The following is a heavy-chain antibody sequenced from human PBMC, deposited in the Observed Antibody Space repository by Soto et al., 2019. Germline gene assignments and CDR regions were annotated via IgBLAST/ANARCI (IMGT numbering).Heavy chain of an antibody. J-gene: IGHJ4*02. D-gene: IGHD5-18*01. Sequence: PSETLSLTCTVSGGSINNYWWSWIRQAADKRLEWIGYIYHSGSTYYNPSLKSRVTISVDRSKNQFSLKLSSVTAADTAVYYCARERIQTFDYWGQGTLVTVSS. CDR1: GGSINNYW. CDR2: IYHSGST. CDR3: ARERIQTFDY. V-gene: IGHV4-59*12.